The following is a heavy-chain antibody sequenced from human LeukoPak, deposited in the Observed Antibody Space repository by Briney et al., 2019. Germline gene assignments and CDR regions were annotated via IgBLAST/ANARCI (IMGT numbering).Heavy chain of an antibody. CDR2: IYTSGST. CDR1: GGSISSGSYY. D-gene: IGHD3-10*01. V-gene: IGHV4-61*02. Sequence: SETLSLTCTVSGGSISSGSYYWRWIRQPAGKGLEWIGRIYTSGSTNYNPSLKSRVTISVGTSKNQFSLKLTSVTAADPAVYYCARDHRITMAYYWGQGTLVTVSS. CDR3: ARDHRITMAYY. J-gene: IGHJ4*02.